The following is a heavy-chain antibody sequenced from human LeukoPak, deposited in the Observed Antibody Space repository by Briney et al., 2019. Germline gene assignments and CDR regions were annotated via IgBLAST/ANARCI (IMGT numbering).Heavy chain of an antibody. CDR3: ATGSGHYYDR. Sequence: QSGGSLRLSCAASGFTFSSYYMHWVRQAPGKCLEWVAVVHNDGNTKYFGDSVKGRFTISRDNSKNTLYLQMSSLTAEDTVVYYCATGSGHYYDRWGQGTLVTVSS. CDR1: GFTFSSYY. J-gene: IGHJ4*02. CDR2: VHNDGNTK. D-gene: IGHD3-22*01. V-gene: IGHV3-30*02.